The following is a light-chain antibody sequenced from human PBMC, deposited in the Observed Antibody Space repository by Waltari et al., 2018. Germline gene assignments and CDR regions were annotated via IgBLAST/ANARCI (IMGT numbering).Light chain of an antibody. CDR2: DVS. J-gene: IGLJ3*02. CDR3: CSYAGSYTWV. Sequence: QSALTQPRSVSGSPGQSVTISCTGTSSDVGGYNYVSWYQQHPGKAPKLMIYDVSKRPSGVLDRGSGSKSGNTASLSISGLQAKDEADYYGCSYAGSYTWVFGGGTKRTVL. V-gene: IGLV2-11*01. CDR1: SSDVGGYNY.